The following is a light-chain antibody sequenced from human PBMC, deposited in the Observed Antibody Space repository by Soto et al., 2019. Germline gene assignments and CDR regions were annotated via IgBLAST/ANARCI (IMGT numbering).Light chain of an antibody. V-gene: IGKV3-11*01. CDR2: DAS. Sequence: EIVLTQFPAALSLSPGEGSTLSCMAIQSVGSKLAWFQQKPGQAPRLLIYDASNRATGIPARFSGSGSGTDFTVTISSLEPEDFEVYYCQQRSSWPITFGPGTRLEIK. CDR3: QQRSSWPIT. CDR1: QSVGSK. J-gene: IGKJ5*01.